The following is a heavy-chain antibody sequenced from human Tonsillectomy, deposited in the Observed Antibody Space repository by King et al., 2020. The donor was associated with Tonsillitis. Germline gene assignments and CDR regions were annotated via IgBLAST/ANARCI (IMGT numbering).Heavy chain of an antibody. CDR3: ARGAEVATISLGFDY. J-gene: IGHJ4*02. D-gene: IGHD5-12*01. CDR1: GGSISSYY. CDR2: IYYSGST. V-gene: IGHV4-59*01. Sequence: QLQESGPGLVKPSETLSLTCTVSGGSISSYYWSWIRQPPGKGLEWIGYIYYSGSTKYNPSLKSRVTISLDTSKNQFSLKLSSVTAADTAVYYCARGAEVATISLGFDYWGQGTLVTVSS.